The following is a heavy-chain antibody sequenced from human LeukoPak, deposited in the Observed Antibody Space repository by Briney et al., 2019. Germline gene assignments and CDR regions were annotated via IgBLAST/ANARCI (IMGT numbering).Heavy chain of an antibody. Sequence: SETLSLTCTVSGGSINNADYYWTWIRQHPGTGLEWIGFIFYSGNTYYNPSLKSRVTISIDTSKNQFSLKMNSVTAADTAVYYCATTRAHQFDFWGQGTLVTVSS. CDR3: ATTRAHQFDF. CDR1: GGSINNADYY. J-gene: IGHJ4*02. V-gene: IGHV4-31*03. CDR2: IFYSGNT. D-gene: IGHD4-11*01.